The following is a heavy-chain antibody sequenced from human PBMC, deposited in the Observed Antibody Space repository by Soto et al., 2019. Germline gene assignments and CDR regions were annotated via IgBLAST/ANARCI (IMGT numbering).Heavy chain of an antibody. V-gene: IGHV4-30-4*01. CDR2: IYYSGST. CDR3: ARQLMATINFDY. J-gene: IGHJ4*02. D-gene: IGHD5-12*01. Sequence: SETPSLTCTVSGGSISSGDYYWSWIRQPPGKGLEWIGYIYYSGSTYYNPSLKSRVTISVDTSKNQFSLKLSSVTAADTAVYYCARQLMATINFDYWGQGTLVTVSS. CDR1: GGSISSGDYY.